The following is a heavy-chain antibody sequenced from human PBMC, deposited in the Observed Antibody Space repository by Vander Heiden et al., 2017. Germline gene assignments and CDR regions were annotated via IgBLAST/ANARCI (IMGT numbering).Heavy chain of an antibody. CDR3: ARAHGDSYLWDRVDV. CDR2: IWYDGNNK. D-gene: IGHD1-26*01. CDR1: GFSFSRYG. Sequence: QVQLVESGGGVVQPGRSLRLSCAAFGFSFSRYGMHWVGQAPGKGLELVAVIWYDGNNKYYVDSVKGRFTISRDNSKNTLYLEMNSLRAEDTGVYYCARAHGDSYLWDRVDVWGHGPTVTVSS. J-gene: IGHJ6*02. V-gene: IGHV3-33*01.